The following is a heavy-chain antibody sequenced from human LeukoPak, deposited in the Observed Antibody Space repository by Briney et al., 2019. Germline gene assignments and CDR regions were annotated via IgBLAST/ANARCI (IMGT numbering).Heavy chain of an antibody. J-gene: IGHJ4*02. Sequence: GESLKISCKGSGYSFTSYWIGWVRQMPGKGLEWMGIIYPGDSDTRYSPSFQGQVTISADKSISTAYLQWSSLKASDTAMYYCARHSYPGYSSSWYHHDYWGQGTLVTVSS. CDR1: GYSFTSYW. D-gene: IGHD6-13*01. CDR3: ARHSYPGYSSSWYHHDY. CDR2: IYPGDSDT. V-gene: IGHV5-51*01.